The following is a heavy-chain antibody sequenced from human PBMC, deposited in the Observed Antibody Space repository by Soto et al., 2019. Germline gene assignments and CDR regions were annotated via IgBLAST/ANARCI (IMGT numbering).Heavy chain of an antibody. CDR1: GFTFSSYV. CDR3: AKAGDYFGSGTYSRFDS. J-gene: IGHJ4*02. CDR2: IGGSDGST. D-gene: IGHD3-10*01. V-gene: IGHV3-23*01. Sequence: GGSLRLSCAALGFTFSSYVMGWVRQAPGKGLEWVSTIGGSDGSTYYADSAKGRFTISRDNSKNTLYLQMDSLRAGDTAVYYCAKAGDYFGSGTYSRFDSWGQGTLVTVSS.